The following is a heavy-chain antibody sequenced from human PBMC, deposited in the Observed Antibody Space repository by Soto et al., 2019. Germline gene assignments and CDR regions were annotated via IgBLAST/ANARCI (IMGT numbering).Heavy chain of an antibody. Sequence: PGESLKISCKVSGYSFTSYWISWVRQMPGKGLEWMGRIDPSDSYTNYSPSFQGHVTISADKSISTAYLQWSSLKASDTAMYYCARHEGRWVPTLRDYYYGMDVWGQGTTVTVSS. CDR3: ARHEGRWVPTLRDYYYGMDV. CDR2: IDPSDSYT. J-gene: IGHJ6*02. D-gene: IGHD4-17*01. V-gene: IGHV5-10-1*01. CDR1: GYSFTSYW.